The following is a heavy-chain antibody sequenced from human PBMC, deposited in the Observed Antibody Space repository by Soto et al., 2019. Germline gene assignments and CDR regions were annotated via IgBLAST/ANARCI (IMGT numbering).Heavy chain of an antibody. J-gene: IGHJ6*02. CDR1: GYIFTRYG. CDR3: AKNGQPPYYYYGMDV. CDR2: ISGYNGDT. D-gene: IGHD2-8*01. V-gene: IGHV1-18*01. Sequence: ASVKVSCKASGYIFTRYGISWVRQAPGQGLEWMGWISGYNGDTKYAQKFQGRVTMTIDTSTTTTYMELRSLTSDDTAVYYCAKNGQPPYYYYGMDVWGQGTTVTVSS.